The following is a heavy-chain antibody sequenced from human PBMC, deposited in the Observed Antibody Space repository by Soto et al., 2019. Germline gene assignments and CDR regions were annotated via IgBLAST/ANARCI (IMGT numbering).Heavy chain of an antibody. CDR3: ATYGESDYGGNKGDAFDI. CDR2: IYPGDSDT. D-gene: IGHD4-17*01. Sequence: PGESLKISCKGSGYSFTSYWIGWVRQMPGKGLEWMGIIYPGDSDTRYSPSFQGQVTISADKSISTAYLQWSSLKASDTAMYYCATYGESDYGGNKGDAFDIWGQGTTVTV. V-gene: IGHV5-51*01. CDR1: GYSFTSYW. J-gene: IGHJ3*02.